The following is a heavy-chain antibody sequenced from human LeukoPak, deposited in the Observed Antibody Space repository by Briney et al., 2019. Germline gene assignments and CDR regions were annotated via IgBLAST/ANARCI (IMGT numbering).Heavy chain of an antibody. Sequence: SETLSLTCTVSGGSISSSSYYWGWIRQPPGKGLEWIGSIYYSGSTYYNPSLKSRVTISVDTSKNQFSLNLSSVTAADTAVYYCARVVDAYSRPVPGGYYFDYWGQGTLVTVSS. J-gene: IGHJ4*02. CDR2: IYYSGST. CDR1: GGSISSSSYY. CDR3: ARVVDAYSRPVPGGYYFDY. D-gene: IGHD2-21*01. V-gene: IGHV4-39*07.